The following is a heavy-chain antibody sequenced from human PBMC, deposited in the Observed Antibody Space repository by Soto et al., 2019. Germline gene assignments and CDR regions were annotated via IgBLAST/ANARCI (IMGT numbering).Heavy chain of an antibody. V-gene: IGHV1-69*13. CDR1: GGTFSSYA. J-gene: IGHJ6*02. CDR3: ASEISLTAAARYSYGPDYYYYYGMDV. Sequence: SVKVSCKASGGTFSSYAISWVRQAPGQGLEWMGGIIPIFGTANYAQKFQGRVTITADESTSTAYMELSSLRSEDTAVYYCASEISLTAAARYSYGPDYYYYYGMDVWGQGTKVTVSS. CDR2: IIPIFGTA. D-gene: IGHD5-18*01.